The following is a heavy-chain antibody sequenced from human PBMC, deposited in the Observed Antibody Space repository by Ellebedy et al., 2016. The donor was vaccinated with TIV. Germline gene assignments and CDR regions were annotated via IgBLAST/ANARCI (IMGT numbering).Heavy chain of an antibody. Sequence: AASVQVSCKASGYTFTNYGITWVRQAPGQGLEWMGWICVHNGNTLYAQKFQGRVTMTTDTPTSTAYMEMRSLRSDDTAQFYCTRDWPYYDSGTVKGWFDAWGQGTLVTVSS. CDR1: GYTFTNYG. D-gene: IGHD3-16*01. CDR2: ICVHNGNT. CDR3: TRDWPYYDSGTVKGWFDA. J-gene: IGHJ5*02. V-gene: IGHV1-18*04.